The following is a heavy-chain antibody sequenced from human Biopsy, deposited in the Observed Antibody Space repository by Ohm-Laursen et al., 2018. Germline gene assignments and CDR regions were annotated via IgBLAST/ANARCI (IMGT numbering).Heavy chain of an antibody. V-gene: IGHV4-4*07. CDR3: ARELMEYYDSSGYFDH. CDR2: ITPTGGT. D-gene: IGHD3-22*01. CDR1: GGTIDFKY. Sequence: SLTCSVSGGTIDFKYWTWIRQSPDKGLEWIGRITPTGGTPYNPPLKSRVTMSLDTSKKLFSLELCSVTAADTAMYYCARELMEYYDSSGYFDHWGQGSLVTVSS. J-gene: IGHJ4*02.